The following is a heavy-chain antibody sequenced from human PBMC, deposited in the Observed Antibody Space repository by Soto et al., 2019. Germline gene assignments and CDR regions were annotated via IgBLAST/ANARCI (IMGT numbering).Heavy chain of an antibody. CDR2: ISWNSGSI. V-gene: IGHV3-9*01. D-gene: IGHD6-19*01. CDR3: ARDRGANSGWYGFDY. J-gene: IGHJ4*02. CDR1: GFTFDDYA. Sequence: EVQLVESGGGLVQPGRSLRLSCAAFGFTFDDYAMHWVRQAPGKGLEWVSGISWNSGSIDYADSVKGRFTISRDNAKNSLHLQMNSLRVEDTALYYCARDRGANSGWYGFDYWGQGTLVTVSS.